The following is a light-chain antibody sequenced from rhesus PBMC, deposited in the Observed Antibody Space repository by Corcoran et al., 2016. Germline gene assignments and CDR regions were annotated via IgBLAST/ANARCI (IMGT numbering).Light chain of an antibody. CDR3: QQYSNWPWT. J-gene: IGKJ1*01. CDR1: QSVNGR. Sequence: PGEGATLSCRARQSVNGRLAWYQQKPGQTPRLLVDDASTRATGIPDRFSGSGSGTDFFLTVSSLEPEDVGVYYCQQYSNWPWTFGQGTKVDIK. CDR2: DAS. V-gene: IGKV3-35*01.